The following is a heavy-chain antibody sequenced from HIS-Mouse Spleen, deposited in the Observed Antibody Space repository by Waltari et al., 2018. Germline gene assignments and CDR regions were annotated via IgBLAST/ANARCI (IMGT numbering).Heavy chain of an antibody. CDR2: INHSGST. J-gene: IGHJ4*02. Sequence: QVQLQQWGAGLLKPSETLSLTCAVYGGSFSGYYRRWIRQPPGKGLEWIGEINHSGSTNYNPSLKSRVTISVDTSKNQFSLKLSSVTAADTCARAGYSSSSFDYWGQGTLVTVSS. CDR1: GGSFSGYY. D-gene: IGHD6-6*01. CDR3: YSSSSFDY. V-gene: IGHV4-34*01.